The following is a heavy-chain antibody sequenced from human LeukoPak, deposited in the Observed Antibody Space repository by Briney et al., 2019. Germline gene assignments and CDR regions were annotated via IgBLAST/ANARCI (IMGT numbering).Heavy chain of an antibody. V-gene: IGHV3-21*01. J-gene: IGHJ4*02. Sequence: GGSLRLSCAASGFTFSSYSMNWVRQAPGKGLEWVSSISSSISYIYYADSVKGRFTISRDNAKNSLYLQMNSLRAGDTAVYYCARTIEMATISYFDYWGQGTLVTVSS. CDR1: GFTFSSYS. CDR3: ARTIEMATISYFDY. CDR2: ISSSISYI. D-gene: IGHD5-24*01.